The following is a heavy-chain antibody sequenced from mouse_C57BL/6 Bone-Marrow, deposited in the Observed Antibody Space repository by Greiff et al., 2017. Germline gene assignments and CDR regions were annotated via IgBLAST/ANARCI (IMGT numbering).Heavy chain of an antibody. V-gene: IGHV2-5*01. CDR2: IWRGGST. D-gene: IGHD3-2*02. J-gene: IGHJ3*01. Sequence: QVQLQQSGPGLVQPSQSLSITCTVSGFSLTSYGVHWVRQSPGKGLEWLGVIWRGGSTDYNAAFMSRLSITKDNSKSQVFFKMNSLQADDTAIYYGAILDSSGYAWFAYWGQGTLVTVSA. CDR3: AILDSSGYAWFAY. CDR1: GFSLTSYG.